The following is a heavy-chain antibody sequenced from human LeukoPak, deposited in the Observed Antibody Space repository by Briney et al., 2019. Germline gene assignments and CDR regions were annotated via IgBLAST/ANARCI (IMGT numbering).Heavy chain of an antibody. CDR3: ARVRWGNPDSSGYYRYYYYYYYMDV. D-gene: IGHD3-22*01. CDR1: GGSISSSSYY. V-gene: IGHV4-39*07. J-gene: IGHJ6*03. CDR2: IYYSGST. Sequence: SETLSLTCTVSGGSISSSSYYWGWIRQPPGKGLEWIGSIYYSGSTYYNPSLKSRVTISVDTSKNQFSLKLSSVTAADTAVYYCARVRWGNPDSSGYYRYYYYYYYMDVWGKGTTVTVSS.